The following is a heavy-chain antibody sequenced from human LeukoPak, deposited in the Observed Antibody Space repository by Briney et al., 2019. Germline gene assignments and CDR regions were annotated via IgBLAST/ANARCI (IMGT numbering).Heavy chain of an antibody. CDR3: ARAPTKFRRDWFDP. Sequence: GGSLRLSCAASEFTFSSYEMNWIRQAPGKGLEWVSYISSSGSTIYYADSVKGRFTISRDNAKNSLYLQLNNLRVEDTAVYYCARAPTKFRRDWFDPWGQGTLVTVSS. V-gene: IGHV3-48*03. CDR1: EFTFSSYE. J-gene: IGHJ5*02. D-gene: IGHD3-9*01. CDR2: ISSSGSTI.